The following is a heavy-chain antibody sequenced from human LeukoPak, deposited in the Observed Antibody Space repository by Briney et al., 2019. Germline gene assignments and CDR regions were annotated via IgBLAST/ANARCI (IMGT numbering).Heavy chain of an antibody. CDR3: ARDQRYYDSSGYYWHKKPMYYFDY. CDR1: GYTFTSYD. J-gene: IGHJ4*02. Sequence: GASVKVSCKASGYTFTSYDISWVRQAPGQGLEWMGWISAYNGNTNYAQKLQGRVTMTTDTSTSTAYMELRSLRSDDTAVYYCARDQRYYDSSGYYWHKKPMYYFDYWGQGTLVTVSS. V-gene: IGHV1-18*01. CDR2: ISAYNGNT. D-gene: IGHD3-22*01.